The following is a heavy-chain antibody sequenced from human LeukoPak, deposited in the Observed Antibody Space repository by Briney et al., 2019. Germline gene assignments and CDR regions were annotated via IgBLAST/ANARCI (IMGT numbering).Heavy chain of an antibody. D-gene: IGHD2-15*01. CDR3: ARRYCSGGSCRETPNWFDP. CDR1: GFTFSSYG. J-gene: IGHJ5*02. Sequence: GGSLRLSCAAAGFTFSSYGMHWVRQAPGKGLEWVAFIRYEGSKKYYADSGKGRFTICRDNCKKTLYLQMNSLRAEDTAVYYCARRYCSGGSCRETPNWFDPWGQGTLVTVSS. CDR2: IRYEGSKK. V-gene: IGHV3-30*02.